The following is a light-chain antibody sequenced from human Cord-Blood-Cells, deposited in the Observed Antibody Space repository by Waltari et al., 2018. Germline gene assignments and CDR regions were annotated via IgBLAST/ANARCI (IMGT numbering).Light chain of an antibody. CDR3: QQRSNWWT. Sequence: EVVLTQSPATLSLSPGESASLSCRASQSVSSYLAWYQQKPGQAPRLRIYDASNRATGIPARFSGSGSGTDFTLTISSLEPEDFAVYYWQQRSNWWTFGQGTKVEIK. CDR2: DAS. J-gene: IGKJ1*01. CDR1: QSVSSY. V-gene: IGKV3-11*01.